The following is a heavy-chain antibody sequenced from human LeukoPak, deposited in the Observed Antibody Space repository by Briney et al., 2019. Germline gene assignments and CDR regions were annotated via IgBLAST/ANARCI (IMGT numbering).Heavy chain of an antibody. CDR2: MNPNSGNT. D-gene: IGHD5-12*01. CDR1: GYTFTSYD. Sequence: ASVKVSCKASGYTFTSYDINWVRQATGQGLEWMGWMNPNSGNTGYAQKFQGRVTITRNTSISTAYMELSSLRSEDTAVYYCARGNSGYDWGGYYYYYYYMDVWGKGTTVTISS. J-gene: IGHJ6*03. CDR3: ARGNSGYDWGGYYYYYYYMDV. V-gene: IGHV1-8*03.